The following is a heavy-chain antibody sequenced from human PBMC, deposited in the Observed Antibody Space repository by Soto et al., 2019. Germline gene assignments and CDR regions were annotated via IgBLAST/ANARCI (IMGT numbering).Heavy chain of an antibody. Sequence: PGGSLRLSCATSGFTFSNYRMNWVREAPGKGLEWVASISGSGKDTFYRDSVKGRFTISRDNAESSLVLQMNSLTVDDTAVYHCARVHLVRTSSYYCGMDVCGPGTTVTVAS. CDR1: GFTFSNYR. V-gene: IGHV3-21*06. CDR2: ISGSGKDT. D-gene: IGHD6-6*01. J-gene: IGHJ6*02. CDR3: ARVHLVRTSSYYCGMDV.